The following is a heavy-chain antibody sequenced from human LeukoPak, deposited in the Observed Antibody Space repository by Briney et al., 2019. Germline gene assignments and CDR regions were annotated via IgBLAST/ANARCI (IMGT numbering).Heavy chain of an antibody. V-gene: IGHV3-7*01. CDR2: IKQDGSEK. Sequence: PGGSLRLSCTASGFTFSSYWMSWARQAPGKGLEWVANIKQDGSEKDYVDSVKGRFTISRDNAKNSLYLQMNSLRAEDTAVYYCARDDTVRGVTLFDYWSQGTLVTVSS. CDR3: ARDDTVRGVTLFDY. CDR1: GFTFSSYW. D-gene: IGHD3-10*01. J-gene: IGHJ4*02.